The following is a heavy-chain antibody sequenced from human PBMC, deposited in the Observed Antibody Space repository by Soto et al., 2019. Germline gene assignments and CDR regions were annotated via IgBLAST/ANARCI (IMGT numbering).Heavy chain of an antibody. CDR1: GASISSYS. J-gene: IGHJ5*02. Sequence: SETLSLTCTVSGASISSYSWSWIRQPPGKGLEWIGYIHYSGSTNYNPSLRSRVTISVDMSKNYFSLKLNSVTAADTAIYYCASRRVSSGRGLDPWGQGTLVTVSS. D-gene: IGHD6-19*01. V-gene: IGHV4-59*08. CDR2: IHYSGST. CDR3: ASRRVSSGRGLDP.